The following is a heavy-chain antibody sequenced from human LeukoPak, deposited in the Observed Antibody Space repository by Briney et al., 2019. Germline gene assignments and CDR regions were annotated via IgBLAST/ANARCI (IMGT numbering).Heavy chain of an antibody. CDR3: ARDAVAGPFDY. CDR2: IWYDGSNK. J-gene: IGHJ4*02. V-gene: IGHV3-30*19. Sequence: GRSLRLSCAASGFTFSSYGMHWVRQAPGKGLEWVAVIWYDGSNKYYADSVKGRFTISRDNSKNTLYLQMNSLRAEDTAVYYCARDAVAGPFDYWGQGTLVTVSS. D-gene: IGHD6-19*01. CDR1: GFTFSSYG.